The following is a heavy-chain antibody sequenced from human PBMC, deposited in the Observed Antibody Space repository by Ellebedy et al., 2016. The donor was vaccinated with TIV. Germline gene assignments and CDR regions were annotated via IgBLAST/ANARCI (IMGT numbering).Heavy chain of an antibody. D-gene: IGHD6-19*01. Sequence: PGGSLRLSCAASGSTFSRYWMYWVRQAPGKGLVWVSRINSDGTSTTYADSVKGRFTIARDNAKNTLYLQMIRLRAEDTAVYYCAKSSGFVDYWGQGTLVTVSS. CDR2: INSDGTST. V-gene: IGHV3-74*01. CDR1: GSTFSRYW. CDR3: AKSSGFVDY. J-gene: IGHJ4*02.